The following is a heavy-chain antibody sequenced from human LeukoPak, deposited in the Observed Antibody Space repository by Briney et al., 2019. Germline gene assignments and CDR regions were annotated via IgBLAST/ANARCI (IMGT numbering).Heavy chain of an antibody. Sequence: GGSLRLSCAASGFTFSSYAMNWVRQAPGKGLEWVSGISGSGGSTYYADSVKGRFTISRDKSKNTVYLQMNSLRAEDTAVYYCAKDVTVTTPLYFDSWGQGTLVTVSS. CDR2: ISGSGGST. CDR1: GFTFSSYA. D-gene: IGHD4-17*01. J-gene: IGHJ4*02. CDR3: AKDVTVTTPLYFDS. V-gene: IGHV3-23*01.